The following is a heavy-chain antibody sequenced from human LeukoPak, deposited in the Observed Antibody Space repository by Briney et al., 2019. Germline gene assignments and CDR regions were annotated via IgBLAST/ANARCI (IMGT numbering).Heavy chain of an antibody. CDR3: AKGGYYYDSSLSFDY. Sequence: QPGGSLRLSCAASGFTFSSYAMSWVRQAPGKGLEWVSAISGSGGSTYYAESVKGRFTISRDNSKNTLYLQMNSLRAEDTAVYHCAKGGYYYDSSLSFDYWGQGTLVTVSS. CDR1: GFTFSSYA. D-gene: IGHD3-22*01. V-gene: IGHV3-23*01. CDR2: ISGSGGST. J-gene: IGHJ4*02.